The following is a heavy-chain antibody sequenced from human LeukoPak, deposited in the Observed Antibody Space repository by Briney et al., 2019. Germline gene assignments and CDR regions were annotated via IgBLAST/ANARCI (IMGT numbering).Heavy chain of an antibody. Sequence: GGSLRLSWAASGFIFSSYVMSWVRQAPGKGLEWVSSVSGNGGSTYYADSVKGRFTISRDNSKNTLFLQVNSLRVEDTAVYYCAKVEMSSVQAPFDYWGQGTLVTVSS. CDR1: GFIFSSYV. CDR3: AKVEMSSVQAPFDY. V-gene: IGHV3-23*01. CDR2: VSGNGGST. D-gene: IGHD5-24*01. J-gene: IGHJ4*02.